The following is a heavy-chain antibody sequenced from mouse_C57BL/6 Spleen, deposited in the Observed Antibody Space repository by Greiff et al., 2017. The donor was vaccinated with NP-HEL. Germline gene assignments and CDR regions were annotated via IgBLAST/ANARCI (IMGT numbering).Heavy chain of an antibody. Sequence: VQGVESGPELVKPGASVKISCKASGYAFSSSWMNWVKQRPGKGLEWIGRIYPGDGDTNYNGKFKGKATLTADKSSSTAYMQLSSLTSEDSAVYCCARDSTNPSFDYWGQGTTLTVSS. V-gene: IGHV1-82*01. J-gene: IGHJ2*01. D-gene: IGHD2-5*01. CDR3: ARDSTNPSFDY. CDR1: GYAFSSSW. CDR2: IYPGDGDT.